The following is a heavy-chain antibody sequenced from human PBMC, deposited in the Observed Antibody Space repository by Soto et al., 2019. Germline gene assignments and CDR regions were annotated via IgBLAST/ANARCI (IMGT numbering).Heavy chain of an antibody. D-gene: IGHD6-13*01. V-gene: IGHV3-48*01. CDR2: ISSSSSTI. J-gene: IGHJ1*01. CDR3: ASDLGSSWYPEYFQH. Sequence: EVQLVESGGGLVQPGGSLRLSCAASGFTFSSYSMNWVRQAPGKGLEWVSYISSSSSTIYYADSVKGRFTISRDNAKNSLYLQMNRLRAEHPAVYYCASDLGSSWYPEYFQHWGQGTLVTVSS. CDR1: GFTFSSYS.